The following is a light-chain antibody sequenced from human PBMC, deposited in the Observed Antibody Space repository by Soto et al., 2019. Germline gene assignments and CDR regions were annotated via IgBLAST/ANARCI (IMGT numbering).Light chain of an antibody. CDR2: AAS. CDR1: QGIRND. J-gene: IGKJ1*01. V-gene: IGKV1-6*01. Sequence: AIQMTQSPSSLSASVGDRVTITCRASQGIRNDLGWYQQKPGKAPKLLIYAASSLQSGVPSRFRGSGSGTDFPLTISSLQPEDFATYYCLQDYNYPPTFGQGNKVELK. CDR3: LQDYNYPPT.